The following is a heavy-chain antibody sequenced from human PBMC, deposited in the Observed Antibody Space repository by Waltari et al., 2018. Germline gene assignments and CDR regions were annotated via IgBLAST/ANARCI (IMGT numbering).Heavy chain of an antibody. CDR3: AVDCSGGSCSTYYGMDV. J-gene: IGHJ6*02. D-gene: IGHD2-15*01. CDR1: GFTFSSYA. CDR2: ISGSGGST. Sequence: EVQLVESGGGLVQPGGSLRLSCAASGFTFSSYAMSWVRQAPGKGLEWVSAISGSGGSTYYADSVKGRFTISRDNSKNTLYLQMNSLRAEDTAVYYCAVDCSGGSCSTYYGMDVWGQGTTVTVSS. V-gene: IGHV3-23*04.